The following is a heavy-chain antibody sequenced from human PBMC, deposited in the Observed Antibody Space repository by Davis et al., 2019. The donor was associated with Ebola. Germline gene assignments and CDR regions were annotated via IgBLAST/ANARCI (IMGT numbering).Heavy chain of an antibody. V-gene: IGHV4-59*11. CDR2: IYYSGST. CDR3: AERGGSV. CDR1: GVSIITHY. J-gene: IGHJ4*02. D-gene: IGHD3-16*01. Sequence: SETLSLTCTVSGVSIITHYWSWIRQPPGKGLEVIGSIYYSGSTNYNPSLKSRVTISVDTSKNQFSLKLSSLTAADTAVYYCAERGGSVWGQGTLVTVSS.